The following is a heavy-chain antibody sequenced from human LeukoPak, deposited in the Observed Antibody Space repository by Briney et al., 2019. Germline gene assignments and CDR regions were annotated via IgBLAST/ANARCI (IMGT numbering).Heavy chain of an antibody. CDR2: ISAYNGNT. Sequence: ASVRVSCKASGYTFTSYGISWVRQAPGQGLEWMGWISAYNGNTNCAQKLQGRVTMTTDTSTSTAYMELRSLRSDDTAVYYCATGIAVAGTVRSDYWGQGTLVTVSS. CDR1: GYTFTSYG. D-gene: IGHD6-19*01. J-gene: IGHJ4*02. CDR3: ATGIAVAGTVRSDY. V-gene: IGHV1-18*01.